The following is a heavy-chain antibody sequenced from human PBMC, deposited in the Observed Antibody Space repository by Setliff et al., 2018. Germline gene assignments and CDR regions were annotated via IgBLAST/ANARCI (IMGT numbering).Heavy chain of an antibody. Sequence: ASVKVSCKASGYTFRQSIVSWVRQAPGQGLEWLGWIGVYSGNTYSAQRFQGRVSLTTDESTNTAYLELRGLRSDDTAVYYCMRLVRFCSRTVCQRTSGDEVWGQGTLVTVSS. CDR2: IGVYSGNT. CDR1: GYTFRQSI. D-gene: IGHD3-3*01. J-gene: IGHJ4*02. V-gene: IGHV1-18*01. CDR3: MRLVRFCSRTVCQRTSGDEV.